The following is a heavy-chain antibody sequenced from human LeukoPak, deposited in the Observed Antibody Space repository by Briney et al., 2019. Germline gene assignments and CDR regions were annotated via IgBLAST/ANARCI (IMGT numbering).Heavy chain of an antibody. CDR2: IYYSGST. CDR3: ARESRWFGELLVLQYNWFDP. Sequence: SETLSLTCTVSGGSISSTGYYWGWIRQPPGKGLEWIGSIYYSGSTYYNPSLKSRVTISVDKSKNQFSLKLSSVTAADTAVYYCARESRWFGELLVLQYNWFDPWGQGTLVTVSS. V-gene: IGHV4-39*07. J-gene: IGHJ5*02. D-gene: IGHD3-10*01. CDR1: GGSISSTGYY.